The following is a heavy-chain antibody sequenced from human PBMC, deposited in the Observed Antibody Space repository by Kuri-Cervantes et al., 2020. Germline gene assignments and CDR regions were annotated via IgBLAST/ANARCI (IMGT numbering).Heavy chain of an antibody. V-gene: IGHV4-4*02. CDR3: VREGPLQDGNSGVWFDP. Sequence: SCAASGFTFSSYWMSWVRQPPGKGLEWIGEIYHSGSTNYNPSLKSRVTISIDKPENQFSLKLTSVTAADTAVYYCVREGPLQDGNSGVWFDPWGQGTLVTVSS. CDR2: IYHSGST. CDR1: GFTFSSYW. D-gene: IGHD4-23*01. J-gene: IGHJ5*02.